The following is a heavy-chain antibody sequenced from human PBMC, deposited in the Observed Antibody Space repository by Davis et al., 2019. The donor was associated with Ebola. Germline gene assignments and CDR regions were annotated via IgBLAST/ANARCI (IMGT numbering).Heavy chain of an antibody. V-gene: IGHV4-39*01. Sequence: MPSETLSLTCTVSGGSISSSSYYWGWIRQPPGKGLEWIGSIYYSGSTNYNPSLKSRVTISVDTSKNQFSLKLSSVTAADTAVYYCARHLSNCSGGSCYPPHYYGMDVWGQGTTVTVSS. CDR1: GGSISSSSYY. D-gene: IGHD2-15*01. J-gene: IGHJ6*02. CDR3: ARHLSNCSGGSCYPPHYYGMDV. CDR2: IYYSGST.